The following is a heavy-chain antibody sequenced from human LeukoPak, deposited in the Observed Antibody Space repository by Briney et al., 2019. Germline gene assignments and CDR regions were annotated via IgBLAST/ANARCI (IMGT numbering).Heavy chain of an antibody. J-gene: IGHJ4*02. Sequence: ASVKVSCKASGYTFTSYYMHWVRQAPGQGLEWMGIIDPSGGSTSYAQKFQGRATVTRDTSTSTVYMELSSLRSEDTAVYYCAKSRDGYLTEWGQGTLVTVSS. D-gene: IGHD5-24*01. CDR2: IDPSGGST. CDR1: GYTFTSYY. CDR3: AKSRDGYLTE. V-gene: IGHV1-46*01.